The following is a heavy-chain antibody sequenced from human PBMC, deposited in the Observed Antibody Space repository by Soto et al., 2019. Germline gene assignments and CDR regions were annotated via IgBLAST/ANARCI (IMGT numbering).Heavy chain of an antibody. CDR2: IYTSGST. CDR3: ARGPPTVDYYGMDV. CDR1: GGSISSYY. Sequence: PSETLSLTCTVSGGSISSYYWSWIRQPAGKGLEWIGRIYTSGSTNYNPSLKSRVTMSVDTSKNQFSLKLSSVTAADTAVYYCARGPPTVDYYGMDVWGQGTTVTVSS. V-gene: IGHV4-4*07. J-gene: IGHJ6*02.